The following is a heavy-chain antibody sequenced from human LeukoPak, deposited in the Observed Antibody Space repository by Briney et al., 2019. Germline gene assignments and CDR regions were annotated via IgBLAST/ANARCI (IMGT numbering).Heavy chain of an antibody. V-gene: IGHV1-2*06. D-gene: IGHD2-15*01. J-gene: IGHJ5*02. CDR2: INPNSGGT. CDR3: ARGYCSGGTCYLVENWLDP. CDR1: GYTLTAYY. Sequence: ASVKVSCKASGYTLTAYYIYWVRQAPGQGLEWMGRINPNSGGTDYAQNFQGRVTMTRDTSISTAYMELSRLRSDDAAVYYCARGYCSGGTCYLVENWLDPWGQGTLVTVSS.